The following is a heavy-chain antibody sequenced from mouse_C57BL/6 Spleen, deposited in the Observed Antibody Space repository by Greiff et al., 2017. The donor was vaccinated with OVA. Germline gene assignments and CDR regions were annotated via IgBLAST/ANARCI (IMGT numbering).Heavy chain of an antibody. CDR2: INPSSGYT. CDR3: ARTYDYDYWYFDV. Sequence: QVHVKQSGAELAKPGASVKLSCKASGYTFTSYWMHWVKQRPGQGLEWIGYINPSSGYTKYNQKFKDKATLTADKSSSTAYMQLSSLTYEDSAVYYCARTYDYDYWYFDVWGTGTTVTVSS. J-gene: IGHJ1*03. V-gene: IGHV1-7*01. D-gene: IGHD2-4*01. CDR1: GYTFTSYW.